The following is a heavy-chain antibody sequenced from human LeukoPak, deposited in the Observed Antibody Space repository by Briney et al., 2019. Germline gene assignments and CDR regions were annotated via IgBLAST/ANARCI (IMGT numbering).Heavy chain of an antibody. V-gene: IGHV4-31*03. Sequence: SETLSLTCTVSGGSISSGGYYWSWIRQHPGKGLEWIGYIYYSGSTYYNPSLKSRVTISVDTSKNQFSLKLSSVTAADTAAYYCARGRLRDYYDSSGYFNWFNPWGQGTLVTVSS. CDR3: ARGRLRDYYDSSGYFNWFNP. CDR2: IYYSGST. D-gene: IGHD3-22*01. J-gene: IGHJ5*02. CDR1: GGSISSGGYY.